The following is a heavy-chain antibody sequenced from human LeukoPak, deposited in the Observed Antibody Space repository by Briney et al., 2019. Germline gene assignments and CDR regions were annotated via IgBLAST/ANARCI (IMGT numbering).Heavy chain of an antibody. D-gene: IGHD3-10*01. Sequence: SETLSLTCTVSGGSISAYYWSWIRQPPGKGPEWVGNLYYSGSTDYNPSLKSRVTVSVDTSKNQFSLKLSSVTGADTAVYYCARHGYYGSGNFDYWGQGTLVTVSS. CDR1: GGSISAYY. CDR2: LYYSGST. J-gene: IGHJ4*02. V-gene: IGHV4-59*08. CDR3: ARHGYYGSGNFDY.